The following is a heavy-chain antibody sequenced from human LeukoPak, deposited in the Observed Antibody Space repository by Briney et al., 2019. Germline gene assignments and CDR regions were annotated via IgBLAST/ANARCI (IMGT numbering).Heavy chain of an antibody. J-gene: IGHJ5*02. CDR1: GGTFSSYA. CDR3: AREDVAYRSSTSCYAGWFDP. V-gene: IGHV1-69*06. D-gene: IGHD2-2*01. Sequence: SVKVSCKASGGTFSSYAISWVRQAPGQGLEWMGGIIPIFGTANYAQKFQGRVTITADKSTSTAYMELSSPRSEDTAVYYCAREDVAYRSSTSCYAGWFDPWGQGTLVTVSS. CDR2: IIPIFGTA.